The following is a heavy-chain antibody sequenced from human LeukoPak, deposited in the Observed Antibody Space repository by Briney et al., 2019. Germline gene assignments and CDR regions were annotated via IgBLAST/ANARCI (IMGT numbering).Heavy chain of an antibody. J-gene: IGHJ4*02. CDR2: FDHEDGET. D-gene: IGHD6-13*01. CDR1: GYTLTELS. CDR3: ATDRGIAAEPFDY. V-gene: IGHV1-24*01. Sequence: AASVKVSCKFSGYTLTELSMHWVRQAPGKGLEWMGGFDHEDGETIYAQKFQGRVTMTEDTSTDTAYMELSSLRSEDTAVYYCATDRGIAAEPFDYWGQGTLVTVSS.